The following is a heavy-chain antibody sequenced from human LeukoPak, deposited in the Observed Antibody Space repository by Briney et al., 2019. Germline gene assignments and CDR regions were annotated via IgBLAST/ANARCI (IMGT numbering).Heavy chain of an antibody. J-gene: IGHJ4*02. CDR1: GFTFKSYW. CDR3: ARYRTVSYYFDN. CDR2: INTDGSTT. V-gene: IGHV3-74*01. Sequence: GGSLRLSCAASGFTFKSYWMYWVRQAPGKGLVWVSRINTDGSTTTYADSVKGRFTISRDNANNMVYLQMNSLRAEDTAVYYCARYRTVSYYFDNWGQGSLVTVSP. D-gene: IGHD4-17*01.